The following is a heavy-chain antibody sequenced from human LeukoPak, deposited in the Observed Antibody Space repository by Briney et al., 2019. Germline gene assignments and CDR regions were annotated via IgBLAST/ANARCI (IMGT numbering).Heavy chain of an antibody. D-gene: IGHD3-22*01. CDR1: SRSA. CDR3: AKSQQISGFHFDF. Sequence: GGSLRLSCPAFSRSAMSWVRQAPGKGLEWVSAISGSGETSYHANSVEGRFTISRDNSNTLYLQMNSLREDDTAIYYCAKSQQISGFHFDFWGQGTLVIVSS. V-gene: IGHV3-23*01. J-gene: IGHJ4*02. CDR2: ISGSGETS.